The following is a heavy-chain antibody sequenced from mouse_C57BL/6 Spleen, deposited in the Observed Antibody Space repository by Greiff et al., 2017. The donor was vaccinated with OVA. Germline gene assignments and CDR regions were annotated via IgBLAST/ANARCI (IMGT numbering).Heavy chain of an antibody. CDR2: INPNNGGT. J-gene: IGHJ2*01. Sequence: EVQLQQSGPELVKPGASVKISCKASGYTFTDYYMNWVKQSHGKSLEWIGDINPNNGGTSYNQKFKGKATLTVDKSSSTAYMELRSLTSEDSAVYYCARGVWDEDYWGQGTTLTVSS. CDR3: ARGVWDEDY. CDR1: GYTFTDYY. V-gene: IGHV1-26*01. D-gene: IGHD4-1*01.